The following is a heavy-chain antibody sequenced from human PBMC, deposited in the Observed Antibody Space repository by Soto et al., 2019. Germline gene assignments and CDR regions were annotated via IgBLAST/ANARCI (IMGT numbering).Heavy chain of an antibody. Sequence: QMQLVQSGPEVKKPGSSVRVSCKASGGTFTHFLFSWVRQAPGQGLEYMGNIIPTLDSPKYAQKFQGRITISADKSTDTVYLDVSSLTSDYTALYYCASGWGMKGTVTDSCCQVPLATVSS. CDR1: GGTFTHFL. CDR2: IIPTLDSP. CDR3: ASGWGMKGTVTDS. D-gene: IGHD3-16*01. J-gene: IGHJ5*01. V-gene: IGHV1-69*06.